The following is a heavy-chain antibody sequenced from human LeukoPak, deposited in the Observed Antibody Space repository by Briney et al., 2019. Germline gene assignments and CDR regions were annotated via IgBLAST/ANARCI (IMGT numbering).Heavy chain of an antibody. J-gene: IGHJ4*02. CDR2: ISYDGSNK. D-gene: IGHD3-9*01. CDR1: GFTFSSYA. Sequence: GGSLRLSCAASGFTFSSYAMHWVRQAPGKGLEWVAVISYDGSNKYYADSVKGRFTISRDNSKNTLYLQMNSLRAEDTAVYYCAANQKDYDILTGYYTLVDYWGQGTLVTVSS. V-gene: IGHV3-30-3*01. CDR3: AANQKDYDILTGYYTLVDY.